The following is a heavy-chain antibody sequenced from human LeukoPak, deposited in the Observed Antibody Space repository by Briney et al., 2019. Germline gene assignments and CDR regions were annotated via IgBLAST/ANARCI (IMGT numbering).Heavy chain of an antibody. D-gene: IGHD5-24*01. J-gene: IGHJ4*02. Sequence: GGSLRLSCAASGFTFSSYTMNWVRQAPGKGLEWVSSISSSSNYIYYADSVKGRFTISRDNAKHSLFLQMNSTRAEDTAVYYCARGQGLQLKSGSDYWGQGTLVSVSS. CDR3: ARGQGLQLKSGSDY. CDR2: ISSSSNYI. CDR1: GFTFSSYT. V-gene: IGHV3-21*01.